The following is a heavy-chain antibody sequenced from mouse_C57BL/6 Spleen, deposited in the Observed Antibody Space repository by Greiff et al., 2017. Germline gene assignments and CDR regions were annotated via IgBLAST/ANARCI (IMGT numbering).Heavy chain of an antibody. Sequence: VQLQQSGAELARPGASVKMSCKASGYTFTSYTMHWVKQRPGQGLEWIGYINPSSGYTKYNQKFKDKATLTADKSSSTAYMHLSSLTSEASAYYYCTRSGGSSFFDYWGQGTTLTVAS. J-gene: IGHJ2*01. CDR2: INPSSGYT. V-gene: IGHV1-4*01. D-gene: IGHD1-1*01. CDR1: GYTFTSYT. CDR3: TRSGGSSFFDY.